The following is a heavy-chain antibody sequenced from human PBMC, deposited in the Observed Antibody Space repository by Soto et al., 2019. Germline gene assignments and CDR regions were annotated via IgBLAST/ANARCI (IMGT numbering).Heavy chain of an antibody. D-gene: IGHD3-22*01. V-gene: IGHV3-23*01. CDR2: ISGSRGST. Sequence: EVQLLESGGGLVQPWGSLRLSCAASGFTFSSYAMSWVRQAPGKVLEWVSAISGSRGSTYYADSVKGRFTISRDNSKNTLYLQMNSLRAEDTAVYYCAKDLSTNYYDSSGYHYWGQGTLVTVSS. CDR1: GFTFSSYA. J-gene: IGHJ4*02. CDR3: AKDLSTNYYDSSGYHY.